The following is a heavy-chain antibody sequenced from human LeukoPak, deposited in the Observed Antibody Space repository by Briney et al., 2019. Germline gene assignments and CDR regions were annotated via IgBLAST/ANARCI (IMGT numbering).Heavy chain of an antibody. CDR1: VFTFSSYA. CDR3: AKGSGAPRGRIAVAGPIDY. CDR2: MSCSGGST. D-gene: IGHD6-19*01. J-gene: IGHJ4*02. V-gene: IGHV3-23*01. Sequence: TGGSLRLSCAASVFTFSSYAMSWVREAPGKGLEWVSAMSCSGGSTYYADSVKGRFTISRDNSKNTLYLQMNSLRAEDTDVYYCAKGSGAPRGRIAVAGPIDYWGQGTLVTVSS.